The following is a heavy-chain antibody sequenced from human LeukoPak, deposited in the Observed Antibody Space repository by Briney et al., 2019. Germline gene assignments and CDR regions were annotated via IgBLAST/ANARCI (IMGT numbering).Heavy chain of an antibody. CDR2: IKQDGSEK. V-gene: IGHV3-7*03. D-gene: IGHD6-19*01. J-gene: IGHJ1*01. CDR1: GFSFSSYW. Sequence: QPGGSLRLSCAASGFSFSSYWMTWVRQAPGKGLEWVANIKQDGSEKYYADSVKGRFTISRDNAKNSLYLQMNSLGAEDTALYYCAKDIGYSSGWPEYFQHWGQGTLVTVSS. CDR3: AKDIGYSSGWPEYFQH.